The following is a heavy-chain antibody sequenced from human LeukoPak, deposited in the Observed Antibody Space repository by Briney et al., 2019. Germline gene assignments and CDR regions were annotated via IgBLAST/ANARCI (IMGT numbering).Heavy chain of an antibody. V-gene: IGHV3-53*01. D-gene: IGHD4-17*01. CDR1: GFTVSSNY. J-gene: IGHJ4*02. CDR2: IYSGGST. CDR3: ARESYGDSPLGYFDY. Sequence: GGSLRLSCAASGFTVSSNYMSWVRQAPGKGLEWVSVIYSGGSTFYADSVKGRFTISRDNSKNTLYLQMNSLRAENTAVYYCARESYGDSPLGYFDYWGQGTLVTVSS.